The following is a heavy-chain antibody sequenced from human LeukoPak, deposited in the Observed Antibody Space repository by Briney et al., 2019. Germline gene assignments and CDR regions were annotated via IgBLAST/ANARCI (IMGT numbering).Heavy chain of an antibody. Sequence: QSGGSLRLSCAASGFTFSSYGMHWVRQAPGKGLEWVAFIRYDGSIKYYADSVKGRFTISRDNSKNTLYLQMNSLRAEDTAIYYCAKAAGRNQIWGSDRHRGILDYWGQGTLVTVSS. D-gene: IGHD3-16*02. V-gene: IGHV3-30*02. CDR2: IRYDGSIK. CDR3: AKAAGRNQIWGSDRHRGILDY. CDR1: GFTFSSYG. J-gene: IGHJ4*02.